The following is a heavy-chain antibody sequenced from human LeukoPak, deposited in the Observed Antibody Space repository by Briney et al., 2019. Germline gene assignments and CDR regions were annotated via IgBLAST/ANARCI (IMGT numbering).Heavy chain of an antibody. CDR1: GGSFSAYY. D-gene: IGHD3-22*01. V-gene: IGHV4-34*01. CDR3: ARGGVYIPSYFDP. Sequence: SETLSLTCAVYGGSFSAYYWSWIRQPPGKGLEWIGEINHSGSTNYNPSLKSRVTISVDTSKNQFSLKLSSVTAADTAVYYCARGGVYIPSYFDPWGQGTLVTVSS. J-gene: IGHJ4*02. CDR2: INHSGST.